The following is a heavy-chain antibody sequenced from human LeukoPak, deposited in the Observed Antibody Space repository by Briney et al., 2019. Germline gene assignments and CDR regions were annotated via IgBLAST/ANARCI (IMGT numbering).Heavy chain of an antibody. CDR1: GYTFTSYD. CDR3: ARATYYYDSSGYYNWFDP. Sequence: ASVRDSCKPSGYTFTSYDINWVRQATGQGLEWMGWMNPNSGKTGYAQKFQGRVTMTRNTSISTAYMELSSLRSEDTAVYYCARATYYYDSSGYYNWFDPWGQGALVTVSS. V-gene: IGHV1-8*01. D-gene: IGHD3-22*01. CDR2: MNPNSGKT. J-gene: IGHJ5*02.